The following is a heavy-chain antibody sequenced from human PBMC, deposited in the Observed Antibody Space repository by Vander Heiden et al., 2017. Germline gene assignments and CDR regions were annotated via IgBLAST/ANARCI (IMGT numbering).Heavy chain of an antibody. CDR1: FSEYA. CDR2: IRSRIYGGTT. CDR3: SRGRRVDRGNHAFDI. V-gene: IGHV3-49*03. J-gene: IGHJ3*02. D-gene: IGHD3-10*01. Sequence: FSEYAMSWFRQAPGKGLEWVGFIRSRIYGGTTEYAASVRGRFTISRDDSKSVAYLQMNSLKTDDTAVYFCSRGRRVDRGNHAFDIWVDGTMV.